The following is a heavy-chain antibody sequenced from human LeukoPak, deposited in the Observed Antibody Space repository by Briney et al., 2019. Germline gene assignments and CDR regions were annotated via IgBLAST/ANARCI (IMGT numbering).Heavy chain of an antibody. CDR3: ARSPITMIVAVIDY. CDR1: GYTFTGYY. Sequence: ASVKVSCKASGYTFTGYYMHWVRQAPGQGLEWMGWINPNSGGTNYAQKFQGRVTMTRDTSISTAYMELSRLRSDDTAVYYCARSPITMIVAVIDYWGQGTLVTVSS. V-gene: IGHV1-2*02. CDR2: INPNSGGT. D-gene: IGHD3-22*01. J-gene: IGHJ4*02.